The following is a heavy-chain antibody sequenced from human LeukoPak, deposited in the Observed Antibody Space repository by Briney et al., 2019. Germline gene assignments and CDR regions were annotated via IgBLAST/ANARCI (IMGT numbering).Heavy chain of an antibody. CDR2: IYYSGST. J-gene: IGHJ4*02. Sequence: PSQTLSLTCTVSGGSISSGGYYWSWVRQHPGKGLEWIGYIYYSGSTNNDPSLKSRVTISVDTSKNQFSLKLSSVTAADTAVYYCARETIAVAALGYWGQGTLVTVSS. CDR3: ARETIAVAALGY. CDR1: GGSISSGGYY. V-gene: IGHV4-31*03. D-gene: IGHD6-19*01.